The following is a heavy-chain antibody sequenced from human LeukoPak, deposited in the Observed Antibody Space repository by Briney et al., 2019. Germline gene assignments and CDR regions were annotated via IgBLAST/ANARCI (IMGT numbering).Heavy chain of an antibody. CDR3: ARDISYYGSGSYYPFDY. Sequence: GGSLRLSCAASGFTFSSYWMSWVRRAPGKGLEWVANIKQDGSEKYYVDSVKGRFTISRDNAKNSLYLQMNSLRAEDTAVYYCARDISYYGSGSYYPFDYWGQGTLVTVSS. CDR1: GFTFSSYW. CDR2: IKQDGSEK. V-gene: IGHV3-7*01. J-gene: IGHJ4*02. D-gene: IGHD3-10*01.